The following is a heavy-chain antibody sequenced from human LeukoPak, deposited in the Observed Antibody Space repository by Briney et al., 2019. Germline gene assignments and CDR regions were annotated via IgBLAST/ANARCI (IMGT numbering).Heavy chain of an antibody. CDR3: ARDRDYDFWSGYYRPYWYLDL. V-gene: IGHV4-59*01. D-gene: IGHD3-3*01. CDR2: IYYSGST. CDR1: GGSISSYY. J-gene: IGHJ2*01. Sequence: SETLSLTCTVSGGSISSYYLSWIRQPPGKGLEWIGYIYYSGSTNYNPSLKSRVAISVDTSKNQFSLKLSSVTAADTAVYYCARDRDYDFWSGYYRPYWYLDLWGRGTLVTVSS.